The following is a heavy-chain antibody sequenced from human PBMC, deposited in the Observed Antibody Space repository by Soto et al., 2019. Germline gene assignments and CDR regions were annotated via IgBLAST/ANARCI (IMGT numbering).Heavy chain of an antibody. CDR1: GFTFSSYA. J-gene: IGHJ6*03. V-gene: IGHV3-64*01. D-gene: IGHD2-8*01. CDR3: ARVVRCCTNGLCYRDSGYYYYMYV. Sequence: PGGSLRLSCAASGFTFSSYAMHWVRQAPGKGLKYASAISSNGGGTYYANSVKGRFTISRDNSKNTLYVQMGSLRAEDMAVYYCARVVRCCTNGLCYRDSGYYYYMYVWGKGTTVTVSS. CDR2: ISSNGGGT.